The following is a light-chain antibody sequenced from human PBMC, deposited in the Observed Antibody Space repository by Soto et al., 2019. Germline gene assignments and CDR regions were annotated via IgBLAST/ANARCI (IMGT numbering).Light chain of an antibody. Sequence: EIVMTQSPATLSVSPGERASLSCRASQSVGSNLAWYQQTAGQAPRLLLYGASTRATGIPARFSGSGSGTEFTLTISSLQSEDFAVYSCQQYTNWPYTFGQGTKLEIK. CDR2: GAS. CDR1: QSVGSN. CDR3: QQYTNWPYT. V-gene: IGKV3-15*01. J-gene: IGKJ2*01.